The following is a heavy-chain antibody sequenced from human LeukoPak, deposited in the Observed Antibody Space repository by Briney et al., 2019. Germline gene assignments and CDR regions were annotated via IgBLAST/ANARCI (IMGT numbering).Heavy chain of an antibody. V-gene: IGHV1-24*01. D-gene: IGHD3-10*01. CDR3: ATDTMVRGVIITLDWFDP. J-gene: IGHJ5*02. CDR2: FDPEDGET. Sequence: ASVKVSCKVSGYTLTELSMHWVRQAPGKGLEWMGGFDPEDGETIYAQKFQGRVTMTEDTSTDTAYMELSSLRSEDTAVYYCATDTMVRGVIITLDWFDPWGQGTLVTVSS. CDR1: GYTLTELS.